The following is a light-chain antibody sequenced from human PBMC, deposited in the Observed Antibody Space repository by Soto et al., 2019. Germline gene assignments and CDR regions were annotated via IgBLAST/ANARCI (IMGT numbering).Light chain of an antibody. Sequence: DIQMTQSPSSLSASLVDRVSITCRASQSISNYLNWYQQKPGKAPKLLIYKASTLKSGVPSRFSGSGSGTDFTLTISSLQPEDSAAYYCQQSHSSPLTFGGGTKVDIK. V-gene: IGKV1-39*01. CDR2: KAS. J-gene: IGKJ4*01. CDR3: QQSHSSPLT. CDR1: QSISNY.